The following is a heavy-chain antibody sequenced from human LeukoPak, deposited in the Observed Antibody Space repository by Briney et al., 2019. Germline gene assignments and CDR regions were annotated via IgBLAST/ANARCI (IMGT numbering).Heavy chain of an antibody. CDR1: GFTFSSYA. D-gene: IGHD6-6*01. Sequence: GGSLRLSCTAAGFTFSSYAMSWVRQAPGKGLEWVSAISGSGGSTYYADSVKGRFTISRDNSKNTLYLQMNSLRAEDTAVYYCAKDEQQLVYLPFDPWGQGTLVTVSS. V-gene: IGHV3-23*01. CDR3: AKDEQQLVYLPFDP. CDR2: ISGSGGST. J-gene: IGHJ5*02.